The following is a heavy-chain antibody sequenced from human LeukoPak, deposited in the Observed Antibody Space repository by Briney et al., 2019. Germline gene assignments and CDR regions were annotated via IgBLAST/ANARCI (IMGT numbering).Heavy chain of an antibody. J-gene: IGHJ4*02. CDR2: INANSGGT. V-gene: IGHV1-2*02. CDR1: GYTFSGYY. Sequence: ASVKVSCKASGYTFSGYYMNWVRQAPGQGPEWMGWINANSGGTNYAQQFQGRLTMTRDTSISTAYMELSRLRSDDTAVYYCARVKTMIIVVSLFDYWGQGTLVTVSS. CDR3: ARVKTMIIVVSLFDY. D-gene: IGHD3-22*01.